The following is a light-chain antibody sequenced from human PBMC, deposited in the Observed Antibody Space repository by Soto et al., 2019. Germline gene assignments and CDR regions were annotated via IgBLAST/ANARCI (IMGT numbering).Light chain of an antibody. J-gene: IGKJ4*01. Sequence: DIVMTQSPDSLAVSLGERATINCKSSQSVLYSSNNKNYLAWYQQKPGQPPKLLIYWASTRESGVPDRFSGSGSGTDFTLTISSLQAEDEAVNYCQQYYSTLPITFGGGTKVEIK. CDR1: QSVLYSSNNKNY. V-gene: IGKV4-1*01. CDR3: QQYYSTLPIT. CDR2: WAS.